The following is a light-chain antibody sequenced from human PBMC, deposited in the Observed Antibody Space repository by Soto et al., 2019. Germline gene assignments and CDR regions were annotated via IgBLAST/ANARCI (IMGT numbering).Light chain of an antibody. CDR1: QTISNNY. J-gene: IGKJ4*01. Sequence: EIVLTQSPGTLSLSPGERATLSCRASQTISNNYVAWYQQKPGQAPRLLIFAASSRATGIPDRFSGSGSGTDFTLTVSGLEPEDFVVYYCQQYGGSPLTFGGGTKVEIK. V-gene: IGKV3-20*01. CDR2: AAS. CDR3: QQYGGSPLT.